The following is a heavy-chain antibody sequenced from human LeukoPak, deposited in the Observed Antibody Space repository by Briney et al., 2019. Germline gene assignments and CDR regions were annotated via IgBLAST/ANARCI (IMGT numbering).Heavy chain of an antibody. CDR2: IKQDGSAK. V-gene: IGHV3-7*01. J-gene: IGHJ4*02. CDR3: APPPIAATGN. Sequence: GGSRRLSCAASGFTFSDYWMSWVRQAPGEGLEWVANIKQDGSAKNYVDSVKGRFTISRDNAKKSLYLQMNSLRAEDTAVYYCAPPPIAATGNWGQGTLVTVSS. D-gene: IGHD6-13*01. CDR1: GFTFSDYW.